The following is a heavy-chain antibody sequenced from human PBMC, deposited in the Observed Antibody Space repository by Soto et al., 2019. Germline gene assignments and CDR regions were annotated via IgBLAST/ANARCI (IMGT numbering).Heavy chain of an antibody. CDR3: AKDWSGDGYNTFDY. CDR1: GFTFSSYV. V-gene: IGHV3-30*18. CDR2: ISYDGSNK. J-gene: IGHJ4*02. D-gene: IGHD5-12*01. Sequence: GGSLRLSCAASGFTFSSYVMHWVRQAPGKGLEWVAVISYDGSNKYYADSVKGRFTISRDNSKNTLYLQMNSLRPEDTAVYYCAKDWSGDGYNTFDYWGQGTLVTVSS.